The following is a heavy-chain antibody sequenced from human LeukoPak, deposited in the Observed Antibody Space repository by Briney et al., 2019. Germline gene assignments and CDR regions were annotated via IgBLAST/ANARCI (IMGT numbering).Heavy chain of an antibody. D-gene: IGHD4-17*01. CDR1: GFSFSNYW. CDR2: MNIDGSER. V-gene: IGHV3-7*01. CDR3: AKESRANYGDYSFDY. J-gene: IGHJ4*02. Sequence: GGSLRLSCAASGFSFSNYWMGWVRQAPGKRPEWVANMNIDGSERYYADSVKGRFTISRDNARNSVFLQMSGLRVEDTAVYYCAKESRANYGDYSFDYWGQGVLVTVSS.